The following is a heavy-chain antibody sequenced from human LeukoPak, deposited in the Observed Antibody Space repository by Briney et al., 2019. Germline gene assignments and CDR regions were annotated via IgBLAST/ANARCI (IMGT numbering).Heavy chain of an antibody. Sequence: GGSLRLSCAASGFPFSSYAMSWVRQAPGKGLEWVSAISGSGGSTYYADSVKGRFTISRDNSKNTLYLQMNSLRAEDTAVYYCARDLAYSSSWTGWFDPWGQGTLVTVSS. CDR3: ARDLAYSSSWTGWFDP. J-gene: IGHJ5*02. CDR2: ISGSGGST. D-gene: IGHD6-13*01. V-gene: IGHV3-23*01. CDR1: GFPFSSYA.